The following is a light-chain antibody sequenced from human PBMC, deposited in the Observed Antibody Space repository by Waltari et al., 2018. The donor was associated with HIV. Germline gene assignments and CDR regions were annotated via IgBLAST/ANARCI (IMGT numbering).Light chain of an antibody. V-gene: IGLV1-51*02. CDR3: GTWDTSLSALV. Sequence: QSVLTPPPSLSSAPGQQVTTSFSGTPSNLGHTFVSLSQQSPGTAPKLLIFENKQRPSGIPDRFSGSKSGTSATLGISGLQTGDEADYYCGTWDTSLSALVFGGGTKLTVL. J-gene: IGLJ2*01. CDR2: ENK. CDR1: PSNLGHTF.